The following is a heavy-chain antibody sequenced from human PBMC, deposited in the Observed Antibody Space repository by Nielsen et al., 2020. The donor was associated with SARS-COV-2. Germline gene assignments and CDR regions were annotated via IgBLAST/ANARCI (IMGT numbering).Heavy chain of an antibody. V-gene: IGHV4-61*01. CDR2: IFYSGSA. D-gene: IGHD3-10*01. Sequence: SETLSLTCTVSGDPVTSGNYYWSWIRQTPGKGLEWIGYIFYSGSANYNPSLKSRVTISVDTSKNQFSLNLSSVTAADTAVYFCARGYGSATYLGSWGQGTLVTVSS. CDR3: ARGYGSATYLGS. CDR1: GDPVTSGNYY. J-gene: IGHJ4*02.